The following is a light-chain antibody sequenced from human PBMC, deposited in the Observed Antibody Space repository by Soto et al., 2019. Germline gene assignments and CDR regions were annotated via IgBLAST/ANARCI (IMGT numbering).Light chain of an antibody. V-gene: IGKV1-5*03. CDR2: KAS. CDR3: QQYNSYWT. J-gene: IGKJ1*01. Sequence: QMTQSPSTLSATVGDRVTITCRARQSISSWLAWYQQKPGKAPKLLIYKASSLESGVPSRFSGSGSGTEFTLTISSLQPDDFATYYCQQYNSYWTFGQGTKVDIK. CDR1: QSISSW.